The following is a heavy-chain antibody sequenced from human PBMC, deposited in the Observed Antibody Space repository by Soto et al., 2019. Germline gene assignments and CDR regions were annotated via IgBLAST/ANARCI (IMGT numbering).Heavy chain of an antibody. Sequence: GASVKVSCKASGGTFSSYAISWVRQAPGQVLEWMGGIIPIFGTANYAQKFQGRVTITADKSTSTAYMELSSLRSEDTAVYYCARNLLDYDFWSGQLDYWGQGALVTVSS. CDR3: ARNLLDYDFWSGQLDY. J-gene: IGHJ4*02. D-gene: IGHD3-3*01. V-gene: IGHV1-69*06. CDR2: IIPIFGTA. CDR1: GGTFSSYA.